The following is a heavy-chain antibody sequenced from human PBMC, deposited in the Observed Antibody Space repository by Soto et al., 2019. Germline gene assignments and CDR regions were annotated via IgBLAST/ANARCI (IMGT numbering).Heavy chain of an antibody. CDR3: ARENWFDS. CDR1: GYTFTSYY. V-gene: IGHV1-46*01. Sequence: ASVKVSCKASGYTFTSYYIHWVRQAPGQGLEWMGVINPSGGSTTYAQKFQDRVTMTRDTSTGTVYMELSSLRSEDTAVYYCARENWFDSWGQGTLVTVSS. J-gene: IGHJ5*01. CDR2: INPSGGST.